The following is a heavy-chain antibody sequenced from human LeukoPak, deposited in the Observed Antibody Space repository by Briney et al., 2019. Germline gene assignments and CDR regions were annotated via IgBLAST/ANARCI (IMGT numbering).Heavy chain of an antibody. Sequence: GGSLRLSCAASGFTFRSYGMHWVRQAPGKGLEWVAVISYDGSNKYYADSVKGRFTISRDNSKNTLYLQMNSLRAEDTAVYYCAKIPGNRDSLAYWGQGTLVTVSS. D-gene: IGHD1-14*01. CDR3: AKIPGNRDSLAY. CDR2: ISYDGSNK. CDR1: GFTFRSYG. V-gene: IGHV3-30*18. J-gene: IGHJ4*02.